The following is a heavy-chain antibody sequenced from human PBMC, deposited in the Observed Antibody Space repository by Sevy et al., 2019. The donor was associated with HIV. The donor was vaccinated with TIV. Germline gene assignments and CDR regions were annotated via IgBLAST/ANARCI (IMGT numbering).Heavy chain of an antibody. Sequence: GGSLRLSCAASGFTVSSNYMSWVRQAPGKGLEWVSVICSGGSTYYADSVKGRFTISRDNSKNTLYLQMNILRAEDTAVYYCAREGLGSHYYYYLDVWGKGTTVTVSS. D-gene: IGHD3-10*01. CDR1: GFTVSSNY. CDR3: AREGLGSHYYYYLDV. CDR2: ICSGGST. J-gene: IGHJ6*03. V-gene: IGHV3-53*01.